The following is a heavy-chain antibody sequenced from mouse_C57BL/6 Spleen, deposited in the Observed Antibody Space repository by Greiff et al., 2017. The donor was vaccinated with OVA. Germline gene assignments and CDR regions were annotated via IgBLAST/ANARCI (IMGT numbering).Heavy chain of an antibody. CDR1: GYTFTGYW. CDR3: ARRAYEYDAYWYFDV. D-gene: IGHD2-4*01. J-gene: IGHJ1*03. V-gene: IGHV1-9*01. Sequence: QVQLQQSGAELMKPGASVKLSCKATGYTFTGYWIEWVKQRPGHGLEWIGEILPGSGSTNYNEKFKGKATFTADTSSNTAYMQLRSLTTENSAIDYCARRAYEYDAYWYFDVWGTGTTVTVSS. CDR2: ILPGSGST.